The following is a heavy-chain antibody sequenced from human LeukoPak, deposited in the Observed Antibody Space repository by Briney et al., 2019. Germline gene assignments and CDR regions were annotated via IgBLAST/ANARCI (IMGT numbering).Heavy chain of an antibody. Sequence: PGGSLRLSCVASGFTFRSYAMHWVRQAPGKGLEWVAVIWFDGSNEHYADSMKGRVTISRENSKNTLYLQMYTLRAEDTAVYYCARDQYSSGWSHPGDYWGQGTLVTVSS. CDR3: ARDQYSSGWSHPGDY. CDR2: IWFDGSNE. D-gene: IGHD6-19*01. V-gene: IGHV3-33*01. J-gene: IGHJ4*02. CDR1: GFTFRSYA.